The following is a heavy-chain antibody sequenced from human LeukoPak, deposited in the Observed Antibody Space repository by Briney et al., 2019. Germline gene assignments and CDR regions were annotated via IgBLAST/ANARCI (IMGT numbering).Heavy chain of an antibody. J-gene: IGHJ2*01. CDR2: IYHSGST. Sequence: SETLSLTCTVSGGSISSGGYYWSWIRQPPGKGLEWIGYIYHSGSTYYNPPLKSRVTISVDRSKNQFSLKLSSVTAADTAVYYCARDSPKFYDSSGYYWYFDLWGRGTLVTVSS. CDR1: GGSISSGGYY. V-gene: IGHV4-30-2*01. CDR3: ARDSPKFYDSSGYYWYFDL. D-gene: IGHD3-22*01.